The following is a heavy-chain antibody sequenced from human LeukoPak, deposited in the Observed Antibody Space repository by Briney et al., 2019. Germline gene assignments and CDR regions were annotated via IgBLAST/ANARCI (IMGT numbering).Heavy chain of an antibody. Sequence: PGGSLRLSCAASGFTFSSYSMNWVRQAPGKGLEWVSSISSSSSYIYYADSVKGRFTISRDNSKNTLYLQMNSLRAEDTAVYYCAKGYYSSSYVDYWGQGTLVTVSS. CDR2: ISSSSSYI. D-gene: IGHD6-6*01. V-gene: IGHV3-21*01. CDR1: GFTFSSYS. J-gene: IGHJ4*02. CDR3: AKGYYSSSYVDY.